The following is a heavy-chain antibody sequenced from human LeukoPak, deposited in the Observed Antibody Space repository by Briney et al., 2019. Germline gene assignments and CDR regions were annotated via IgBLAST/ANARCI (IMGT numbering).Heavy chain of an antibody. D-gene: IGHD6-6*01. Sequence: SETLSLTCDVYGGSLSHYYWNWVRQPPGKGLEWIGEIDHSGTTNYNPSLKSRVTISVDTSKNQFSLKLSSVTAADTAVYYCARHHSSSSYFDYWGQGTLVTVSS. CDR2: IDHSGTT. CDR1: GGSLSHYY. CDR3: ARHHSSSSYFDY. V-gene: IGHV4-34*01. J-gene: IGHJ4*02.